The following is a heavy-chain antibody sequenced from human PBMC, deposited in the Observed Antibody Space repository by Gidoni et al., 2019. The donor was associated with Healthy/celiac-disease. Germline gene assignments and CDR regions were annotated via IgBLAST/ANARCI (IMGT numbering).Heavy chain of an antibody. CDR1: GFTFSSYE. CDR3: ARFEDSSGYIFR. V-gene: IGHV3-48*03. CDR2: LSSSGSTI. J-gene: IGHJ4*02. Sequence: EVQLVESGGGLVQPGGSLRLSGAASGFTFSSYEMTWVRQAPGRGLEWVSYLSSSGSTIYYADSLKGRFTISRDNAKNSLYLQMNSLRAEDTAVYYCARFEDSSGYIFRWGQGTLVTVSS. D-gene: IGHD3-22*01.